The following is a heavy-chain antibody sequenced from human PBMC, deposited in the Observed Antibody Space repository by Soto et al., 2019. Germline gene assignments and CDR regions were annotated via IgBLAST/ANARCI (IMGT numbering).Heavy chain of an antibody. CDR1: SGSISSSNW. J-gene: IGHJ3*02. V-gene: IGHV4-39*01. D-gene: IGHD6-6*01. CDR2: IYYSGST. Sequence: SETLSLTCAVSSGSISSSNWWSWVRQPPGKGLEWIGSIYYSGSTYYNPSLKSRVTISVDTSKNQFSLKLSSVTAADTAVYYCARVSSSSAAFDIWGQGTMVTVSS. CDR3: ARVSSSSAAFDI.